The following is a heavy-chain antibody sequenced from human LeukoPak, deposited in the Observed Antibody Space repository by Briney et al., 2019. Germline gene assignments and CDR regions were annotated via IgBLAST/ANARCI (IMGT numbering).Heavy chain of an antibody. V-gene: IGHV3-30*04. D-gene: IGHD6-13*01. CDR1: GFTFSSYA. CDR3: ARDSSSWYLGSFDY. J-gene: IGHJ4*02. Sequence: GGSLRLSCAASGFTFSSYAMHWVRQAPGKGLEWVAVISYDGSNKYYADSVKGRFTISRDNSKNTLYLQMNSLRAEDTAVYYCARDSSSWYLGSFDYWGQGTPVTVSS. CDR2: ISYDGSNK.